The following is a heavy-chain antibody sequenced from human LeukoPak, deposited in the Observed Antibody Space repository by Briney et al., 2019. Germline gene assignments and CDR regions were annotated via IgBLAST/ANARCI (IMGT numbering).Heavy chain of an antibody. Sequence: GRSLRLSCAASGFIFSSYGMHWVRQAPGKGLEWVAVISYDGSNKYYADSVKGRFTISRDNSKNTLYLQMNSLRAEDTAVYYCASPDSYGLLGSAFDIWGQGTMVTVSS. CDR1: GFIFSSYG. D-gene: IGHD1-26*01. V-gene: IGHV3-30*03. CDR3: ASPDSYGLLGSAFDI. CDR2: ISYDGSNK. J-gene: IGHJ3*02.